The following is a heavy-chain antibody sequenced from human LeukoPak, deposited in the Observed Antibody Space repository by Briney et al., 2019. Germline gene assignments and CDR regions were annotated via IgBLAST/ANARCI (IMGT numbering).Heavy chain of an antibody. CDR3: ARDFSSTSSWATVPDY. Sequence: GGSLRLSCAASGFTFSSYAMHWVRQAPGKGLEWVAVISYDGSNKYYADSVKGRFTISRDNSKNTLYLQMNSLRAGDTAVYYCARDFSSTSSWATVPDYWGQGTLVTVSS. V-gene: IGHV3-30-3*01. CDR2: ISYDGSNK. D-gene: IGHD2-2*01. J-gene: IGHJ4*02. CDR1: GFTFSSYA.